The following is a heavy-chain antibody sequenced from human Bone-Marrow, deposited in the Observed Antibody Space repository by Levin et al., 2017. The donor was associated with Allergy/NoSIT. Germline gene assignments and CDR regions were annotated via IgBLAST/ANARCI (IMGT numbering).Heavy chain of an antibody. CDR2: VSSDGVRA. CDR1: GFTFDDYA. Sequence: PGGSLRLSCTASGFTFDDYAMHWVRQCPGKGLEWVSFVSSDGVRAYYADSVKGRFTISRDNSKNALHLQMDSLRPDDTAVYYCAKAMGSWSGYQYPLDHWGQGTLVTVSS. V-gene: IGHV3-43D*04. D-gene: IGHD3/OR15-3a*01. J-gene: IGHJ5*02. CDR3: AKAMGSWSGYQYPLDH.